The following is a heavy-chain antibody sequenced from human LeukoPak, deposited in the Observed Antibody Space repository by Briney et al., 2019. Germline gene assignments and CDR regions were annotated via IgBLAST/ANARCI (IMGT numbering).Heavy chain of an antibody. Sequence: ASVKVSCKASGYTFTSYGISWVRQAPGQGLGWMGWISAYNGNTNYAQKLQGRVTMTTDTSTSTAYMELRSLRSDDTAVYYCARAPSIIVGATGLIDYWGQGTLVTVSS. CDR1: GYTFTSYG. D-gene: IGHD1-26*01. CDR2: ISAYNGNT. V-gene: IGHV1-18*01. J-gene: IGHJ4*02. CDR3: ARAPSIIVGATGLIDY.